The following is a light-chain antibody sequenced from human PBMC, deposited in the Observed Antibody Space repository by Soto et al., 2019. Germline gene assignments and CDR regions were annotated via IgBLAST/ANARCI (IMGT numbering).Light chain of an antibody. CDR1: HTVANF. J-gene: IGKJ4*01. V-gene: IGKV3-11*01. CDR2: DVS. Sequence: DTVLIQSPATLSLSPGERATLSCRASHTVANFLAWYQHKAGQAPRLLIYDVSNRATGIPARFSGSESGTDFTLTISSLEPDDFAVYYCQQRANWPPTFGGGTNVEIK. CDR3: QQRANWPPT.